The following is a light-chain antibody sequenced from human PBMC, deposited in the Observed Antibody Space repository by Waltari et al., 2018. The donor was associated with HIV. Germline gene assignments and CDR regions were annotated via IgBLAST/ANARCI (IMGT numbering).Light chain of an antibody. V-gene: IGLV2-14*01. CDR3: SSYTSSSTLVV. CDR2: EVS. Sequence: QSALTQPASVSGSPGRSITISCTGTSSDVGGYNYVSWYQQHPGKAPKLMIYEVSKRPSGVSNRFSGSKSGNTASLTISGLQAEDEADYYCSSYTSSSTLVVFGGGTKLTVL. CDR1: SSDVGGYNY. J-gene: IGLJ2*01.